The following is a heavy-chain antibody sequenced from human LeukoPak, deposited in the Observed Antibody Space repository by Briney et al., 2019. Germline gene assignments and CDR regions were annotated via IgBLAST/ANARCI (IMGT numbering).Heavy chain of an antibody. CDR1: GFTFPNAG. V-gene: IGHV3-7*01. D-gene: IGHD3-22*01. Sequence: GGSLRLSCAAFGFTFPNAGMSWVRQAPGKGLEWVANMNQDGSKKYYMDSVKGRFTISRDNAKNSLYLQMNSLRAEDTAVYHCARDEAGGGGYYDSSGYLYYWGQGTLVTVSS. CDR3: ARDEAGGGGYYDSSGYLYY. J-gene: IGHJ4*02. CDR2: MNQDGSKK.